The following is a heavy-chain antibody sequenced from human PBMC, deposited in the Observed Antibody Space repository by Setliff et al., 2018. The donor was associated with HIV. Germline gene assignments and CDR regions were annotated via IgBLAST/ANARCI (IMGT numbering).Heavy chain of an antibody. V-gene: IGHV3-66*02. D-gene: IGHD2-15*01. J-gene: IGHJ4*02. Sequence: GGSLRLSCAASGFAFDNYCMTWVRQAPGKGLEWVSVIYSGGSTYYADSVKGRFTISRDNSKNMLYLEMNSLRAEDTAIYYCARDVTVRLSVEYYFDYWGQGTLVTVSS. CDR3: ARDVTVRLSVEYYFDY. CDR2: IYSGGST. CDR1: GFAFDNYC.